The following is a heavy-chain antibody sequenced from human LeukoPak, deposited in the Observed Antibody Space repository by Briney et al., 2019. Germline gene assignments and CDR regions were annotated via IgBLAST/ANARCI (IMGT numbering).Heavy chain of an antibody. V-gene: IGHV1-8*03. CDR1: GYTFTSYD. J-gene: IGHJ4*02. D-gene: IGHD6-13*01. Sequence: ASVKVSCKASGYTFTSYDINWVRQATGQGLEWMGWMNPNSGNTGYAQKFQGRVTITRNTSISTAYMELSSLRSEDTAVYYCARGIGYSSSWYLSPYFNYWGQGTLVTVSS. CDR3: ARGIGYSSSWYLSPYFNY. CDR2: MNPNSGNT.